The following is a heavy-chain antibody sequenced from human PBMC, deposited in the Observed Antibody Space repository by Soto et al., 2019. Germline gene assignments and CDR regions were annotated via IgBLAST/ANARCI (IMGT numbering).Heavy chain of an antibody. CDR3: ASLPSYYYDSSGSLNWFDP. Sequence: PGGSLRLSCAASGFTFSSYAMHWVRQAPGKGLEWVAVISYDGSNKYYADSVKGRSTISRDNSKNTLYLQMNSLRAEDTAVYYCASLPSYYYDSSGSLNWFDPWGQGTLVTVLL. CDR2: ISYDGSNK. CDR1: GFTFSSYA. V-gene: IGHV3-30-3*01. D-gene: IGHD3-22*01. J-gene: IGHJ5*02.